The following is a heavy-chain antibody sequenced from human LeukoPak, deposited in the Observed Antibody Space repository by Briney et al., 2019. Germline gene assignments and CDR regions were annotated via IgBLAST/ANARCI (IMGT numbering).Heavy chain of an antibody. J-gene: IGHJ5*02. CDR1: GGSFGGYY. Sequence: SETLFLTCAVYGGSFGGYYWSWIRQPPGKGLEWIGEINHSGSTNYNPSLKSRVTISVDTSKNQFSLKLSSVTAADTAVYYCARGGRRSSTGDRRIAAAGTVDPWGQGTLVTVSS. CDR2: INHSGST. CDR3: ARGGRRSSTGDRRIAAAGTVDP. D-gene: IGHD6-13*01. V-gene: IGHV4-34*01.